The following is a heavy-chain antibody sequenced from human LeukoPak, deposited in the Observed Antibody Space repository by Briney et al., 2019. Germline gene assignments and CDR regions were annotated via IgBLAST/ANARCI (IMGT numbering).Heavy chain of an antibody. V-gene: IGHV1-69*13. CDR3: ARHSGSYSAADY. Sequence: GASVKLSCKASGGTFSSYAISWVRQAPGQGLEWMGGIIPIFGTANYAHKFQGRVTITSDESTSTAYMELSSLRSEDTAVYYCARHSGSYSAADYWGQGTLVTVSS. CDR1: GGTFSSYA. CDR2: IIPIFGTA. J-gene: IGHJ4*02. D-gene: IGHD1-26*01.